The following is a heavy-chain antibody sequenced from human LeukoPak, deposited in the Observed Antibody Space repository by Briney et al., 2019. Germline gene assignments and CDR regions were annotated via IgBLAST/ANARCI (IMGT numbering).Heavy chain of an antibody. CDR3: ARGVISSPYYFDY. J-gene: IGHJ4*02. CDR1: GGSFSGYY. Sequence: PSETLSLTCAVYGGSFSGYYWSWIRQPPGKGLEWIGEINHSGSTNYNPSLKSRVTISVDTSKNQFSLKLSSVTAADTAVYYCARGVISSPYYFDYWGQGTLVTVSS. V-gene: IGHV4-34*01. CDR2: INHSGST. D-gene: IGHD6-13*01.